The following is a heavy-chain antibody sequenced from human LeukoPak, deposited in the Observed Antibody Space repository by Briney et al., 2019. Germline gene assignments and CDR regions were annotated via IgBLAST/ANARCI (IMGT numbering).Heavy chain of an antibody. CDR1: GGSISSNY. CDR2: IYSSGTT. V-gene: IGHV4-4*07. J-gene: IGHJ4*02. CDR3: ARESICGRTHCSGACDY. D-gene: IGHD2-2*01. Sequence: KPSETLSLTCTVSGGSISSNYWSWIRQPAGKGLEWIGRIYSSGTTNYNPSLKSRVTMSVDTSKNQLSLKLSSVTAADTAVYFCARESICGRTHCSGACDYWGQGTLVTVSS.